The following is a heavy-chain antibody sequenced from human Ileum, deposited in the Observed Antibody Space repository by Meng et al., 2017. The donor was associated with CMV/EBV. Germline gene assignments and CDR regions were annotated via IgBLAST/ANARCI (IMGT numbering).Heavy chain of an antibody. D-gene: IGHD3-9*01. J-gene: IGHJ4*02. CDR2: TFYKSTYYN. V-gene: IGHV6-1*01. CDR1: GDTVSPTSFV. CDR3: ATDWDLNY. Sequence: QVQLTQSVPVLLRPPHPLLLTCAVSGDTVSPTSFVCNWIRQSPSNGLEWLGRTFYKSTYYNDYAVSVKSRIIINADTSNNQLSLQLNSVTPDDTAVYYCATDWDLNYWGQGILVTVSS.